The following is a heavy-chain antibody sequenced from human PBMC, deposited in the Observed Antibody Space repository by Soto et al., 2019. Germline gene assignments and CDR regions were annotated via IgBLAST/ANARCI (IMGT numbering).Heavy chain of an antibody. V-gene: IGHV1-69*12. CDR3: ARANRVREMVQHFDY. CDR1: GGTFSSSA. D-gene: IGHD2-8*01. CDR2: IIPFFGPP. Sequence: QVQLVQSGAEVKKPGSSVKVSCKASGGTFSSSAITWVRQAPGQGLEWMGGIIPFFGPPKYAQKFQGRVTITADASTGTDYMELTSLRSEDTAVSYCARANRVREMVQHFDYWGQGTLVTVSS. J-gene: IGHJ4*02.